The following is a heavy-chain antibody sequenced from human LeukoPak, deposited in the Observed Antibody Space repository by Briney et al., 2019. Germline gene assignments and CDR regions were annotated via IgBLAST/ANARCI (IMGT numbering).Heavy chain of an antibody. Sequence: GGSLRLSCAASGFTFSSYEMNWVRQAPGKGLEWVSYISSSGSTIYYADSVKGRFTISRDNAKNSLYLQINSLRAEDTAVYYCARAPPGIAAAGTSYFDYWGQGTLVTVSS. J-gene: IGHJ4*02. CDR1: GFTFSSYE. CDR2: ISSSGSTI. V-gene: IGHV3-48*03. CDR3: ARAPPGIAAAGTSYFDY. D-gene: IGHD6-13*01.